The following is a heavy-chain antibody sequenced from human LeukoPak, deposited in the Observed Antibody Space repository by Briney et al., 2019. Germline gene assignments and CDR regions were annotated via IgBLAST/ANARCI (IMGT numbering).Heavy chain of an antibody. Sequence: GGSLGPSCGASGFTFSSYEMNWVRQAPGKGLDWVSYISSSGTSIYYADSVKGRFTISRDNAKDSLYLQMDSLRAEDTAVYYCAREGEYKADGMDVWGQGTTVIVSS. CDR2: ISSSGTSI. V-gene: IGHV3-48*03. J-gene: IGHJ6*02. CDR3: AREGEYKADGMDV. CDR1: GFTFSSYE. D-gene: IGHD1-1*01.